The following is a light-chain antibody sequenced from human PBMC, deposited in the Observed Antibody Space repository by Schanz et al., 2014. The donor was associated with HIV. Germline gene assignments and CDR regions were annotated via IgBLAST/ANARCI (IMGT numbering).Light chain of an antibody. V-gene: IGKV3D-15*01. CDR1: QSVSSN. CDR3: QQLNTFFT. J-gene: IGKJ4*01. Sequence: EIVMTQSPATLSVSPGEGATLSCRASQSVSSNLAWYQQKPGQSPRLLIYGASTRATGIPNRFSGSGSGTDFTLTISSLQPEDFATYYCQQLNTFFTFGGGTKVEIK. CDR2: GAS.